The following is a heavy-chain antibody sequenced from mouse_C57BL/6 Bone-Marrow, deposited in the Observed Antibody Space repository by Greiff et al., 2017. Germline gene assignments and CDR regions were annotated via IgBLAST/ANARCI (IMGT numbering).Heavy chain of an antibody. CDR1: GYTFTSYW. Sequence: QVQLQQPGAELVMPGASVKLSCKASGYTFTSYWMHWVKQRPGQGLEWIGEIDPSDSYTNYNQKFKGKSTLTVDKSSSTAYMQLSSLTSEDSEVYYCARRDGYLYWYFDVWGTGTTVTVSS. D-gene: IGHD2-3*01. V-gene: IGHV1-69*01. J-gene: IGHJ1*03. CDR2: IDPSDSYT. CDR3: ARRDGYLYWYFDV.